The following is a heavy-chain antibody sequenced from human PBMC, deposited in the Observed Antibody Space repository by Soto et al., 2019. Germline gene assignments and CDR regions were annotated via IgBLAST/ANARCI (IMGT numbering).Heavy chain of an antibody. CDR2: IKRKSDGGTT. D-gene: IGHD6-13*01. Sequence: EVQLVESGGGLVKPGGSLRLSCAASGFSFGNAWMNWVRQTTGKGLEWVGRIKRKSDGGTTDYAAPVKGRFTISRDDSKDTLYLQMNSLKMEDTAVYYCTTDFRRIAGYISSYYLFDYLGQGTLVTVSS. J-gene: IGHJ4*02. CDR1: GFSFGNAW. V-gene: IGHV3-15*07. CDR3: TTDFRRIAGYISSYYLFDY.